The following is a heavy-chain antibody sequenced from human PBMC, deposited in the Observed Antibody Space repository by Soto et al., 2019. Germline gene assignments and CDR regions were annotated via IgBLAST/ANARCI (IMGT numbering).Heavy chain of an antibody. V-gene: IGHV1-8*01. Sequence: VQLVQSGAEVKKPGASVKVSCKASGYTFTSYDINWVRQATGQGLEWMGWMNPNSGNTGYAQKFQGRVTMTRNTSISTAYMELSSLRSEDTAVYYCARAPYYDILTGYYLRGAFDIWGQGTMVTVSS. CDR3: ARAPYYDILTGYYLRGAFDI. CDR1: GYTFTSYD. D-gene: IGHD3-9*01. CDR2: MNPNSGNT. J-gene: IGHJ3*02.